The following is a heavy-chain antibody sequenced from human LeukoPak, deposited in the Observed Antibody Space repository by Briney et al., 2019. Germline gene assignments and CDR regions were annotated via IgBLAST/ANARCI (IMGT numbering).Heavy chain of an antibody. D-gene: IGHD2-15*01. CDR1: GFTFDDYA. CDR2: ISWNSGSI. J-gene: IGHJ6*03. CDR3: AKDRTDCSGGSCYSLYYYYYMDV. V-gene: IGHV3-9*01. Sequence: GRSLRLSCAASGFTFDDYAMHWVRQAPGKGLEWVSGISWNSGSIGYADSVKGRFTISRDNAKSSLYLQMNSLRAEDTALYYCAKDRTDCSGGSCYSLYYYYYMDVWGKGTTVTVSS.